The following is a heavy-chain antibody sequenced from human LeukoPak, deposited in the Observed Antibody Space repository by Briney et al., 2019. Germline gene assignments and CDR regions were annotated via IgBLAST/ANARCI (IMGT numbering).Heavy chain of an antibody. CDR2: ISSSSSYI. V-gene: IGHV3-21*01. CDR3: ARGGCSGGSCYSDWFDP. Sequence: SGGSLRLSCAASGFTFSSYSMNWVRQAPGKGLEWVSSISSSSSYIYYADSVKGRFTISRDNAKNSLYLQMNSLRAEDTAVYYCARGGCSGGSCYSDWFDPWGQGTLVTVSS. J-gene: IGHJ5*02. CDR1: GFTFSSYS. D-gene: IGHD2-15*01.